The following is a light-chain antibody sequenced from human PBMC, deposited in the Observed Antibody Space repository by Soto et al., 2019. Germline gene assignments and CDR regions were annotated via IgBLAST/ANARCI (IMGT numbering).Light chain of an antibody. V-gene: IGKV3-20*01. CDR1: QSVSSSY. J-gene: IGKJ1*01. Sequence: EIVLTQSPGTLSLSPGERATLSCRASQSVSSSYLAWYQQKPGQAPRLLIYGASSRATGIPDRFSGSGSGTDFTLTISRLEPEDFAVYYCLQDYTYPRTFGQGTKVEI. CDR2: GAS. CDR3: LQDYTYPRT.